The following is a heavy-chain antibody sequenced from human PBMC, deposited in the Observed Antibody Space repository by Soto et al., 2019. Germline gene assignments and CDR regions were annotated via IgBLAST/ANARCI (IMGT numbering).Heavy chain of an antibody. CDR2: ISAYNGNT. CDR3: ARASAVLEYGYFDY. V-gene: IGHV1-18*04. Sequence: GASVKVSCKASGYTFTSYGISWVRQAPGQGLEWMGWISAYNGNTNYAQKLQGRVTMTTDTSTSTAYMELRSLRSDDTAVYYCARASAVLEYGYFDYWGQGTLVTVSS. CDR1: GYTFTSYG. J-gene: IGHJ4*02. D-gene: IGHD2-2*01.